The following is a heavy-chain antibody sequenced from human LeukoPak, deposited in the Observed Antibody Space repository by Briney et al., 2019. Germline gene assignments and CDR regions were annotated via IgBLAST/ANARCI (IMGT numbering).Heavy chain of an antibody. Sequence: PSETLFLTCAVSCYSISSGYYGAWILQPPGKGLDWIWSIYHSGSTYYNPSLKSRVAVSVETSKNQFSLKLSSVTAADTAVYYCARRVYCGGDCYHFDYWGQGPWSPSPQ. D-gene: IGHD2-21*01. CDR1: CYSISSGYY. CDR2: IYHSGST. J-gene: IGHJ4*02. CDR3: ARRVYCGGDCYHFDY. V-gene: IGHV4-38-2*01.